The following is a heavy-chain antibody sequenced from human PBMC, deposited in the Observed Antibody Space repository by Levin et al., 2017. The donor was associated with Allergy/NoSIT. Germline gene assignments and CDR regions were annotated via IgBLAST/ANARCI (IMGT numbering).Heavy chain of an antibody. J-gene: IGHJ3*02. D-gene: IGHD3-9*01. V-gene: IGHV4-39*01. CDR2: IYYSGST. CDR3: ARPNDIRSGDAFDI. Sequence: SETLSLTCTVSGGSISSSSYYWGWIRQPPGKGLEWIGSIYYSGSTYYNPSLKSRVTISVDTSKNQFSLKLSSVTAADTAVYYCARPNDIRSGDAFDIWGQGTMVTVSS. CDR1: GGSISSSSYY.